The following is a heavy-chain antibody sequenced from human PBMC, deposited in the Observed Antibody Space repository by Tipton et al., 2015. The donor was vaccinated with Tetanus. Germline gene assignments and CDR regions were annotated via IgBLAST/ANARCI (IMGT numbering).Heavy chain of an antibody. CDR2: IYYSGST. Sequence: TLSLTCTVSGGSISSSSYFWGWIRQPPGKGLEWIGSIYYSGSTYYNPSLKSRVTISVDTSKNQFSLKLSSVTAADTAVYYCARPGGSSWYTHYLDYWGQGTLVTASS. CDR1: GGSISSSSYF. CDR3: ARPGGSSWYTHYLDY. J-gene: IGHJ4*02. D-gene: IGHD6-13*01. V-gene: IGHV4-39*01.